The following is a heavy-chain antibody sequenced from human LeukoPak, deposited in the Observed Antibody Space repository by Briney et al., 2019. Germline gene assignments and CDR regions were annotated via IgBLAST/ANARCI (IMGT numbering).Heavy chain of an antibody. V-gene: IGHV3-74*01. D-gene: IGHD3-3*01. Sequence: GRSLRLSCAASGFTFSSYWMHWVRQAPGKGLVWVSRINSDGSSTSYADSVKGRFTISRDNAKNTLYLQMNSLRAEDTAVYYCARGYYDFWSGYSPSLFHYYYMDVWGKGTTVTVSS. CDR3: ARGYYDFWSGYSPSLFHYYYMDV. CDR1: GFTFSSYW. J-gene: IGHJ6*03. CDR2: INSDGSST.